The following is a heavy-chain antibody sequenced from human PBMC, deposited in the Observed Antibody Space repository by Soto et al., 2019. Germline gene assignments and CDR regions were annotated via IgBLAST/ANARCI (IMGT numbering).Heavy chain of an antibody. Sequence: GGSLRLSCAASGFTVSSNYMSWVRQAPGKGLEWVSVIYSGGSTYYADSVKGRFTISRDNSKNTLYLQMNSLRAEDTAVYYCARDHRYCSGGSCYPYYGMDVWGQGTTVTVSS. V-gene: IGHV3-53*01. CDR3: ARDHRYCSGGSCYPYYGMDV. D-gene: IGHD2-15*01. J-gene: IGHJ6*02. CDR1: GFTVSSNY. CDR2: IYSGGST.